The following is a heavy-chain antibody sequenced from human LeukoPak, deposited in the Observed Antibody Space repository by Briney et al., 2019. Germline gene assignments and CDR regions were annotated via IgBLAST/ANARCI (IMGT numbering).Heavy chain of an antibody. D-gene: IGHD2-15*01. CDR1: GFTFSSYA. CDR2: SANGGTT. J-gene: IGHJ4*01. CDR3: AKGRGGSCYSGVDY. V-gene: IGHV3-23*01. Sequence: GGSLRLSCAASGFTFSSYAMNWVRRAPGKGLEWVSCSANGGTTYYTDSVKGRFTISRDSSKNTLHLQMNSLRAEDTALYYCAKGRGGSCYSGVDYWGHGTLVTVSS.